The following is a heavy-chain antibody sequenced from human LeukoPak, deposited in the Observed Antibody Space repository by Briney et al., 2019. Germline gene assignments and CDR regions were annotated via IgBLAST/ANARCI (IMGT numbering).Heavy chain of an antibody. D-gene: IGHD3-10*01. CDR2: ISAYNGNT. CDR3: ARDAWGSGSPSDY. CDR1: GYTFTSYG. Sequence: GASVKVSCKASGYTFTSYGISWVRQAPGQGLEWMGWISAYNGNTNYAQKLQGRVTMTTDTSTSTDYMELRSLRSDDTAVYYCARDAWGSGSPSDYWGQGTLVTVSS. J-gene: IGHJ4*02. V-gene: IGHV1-18*04.